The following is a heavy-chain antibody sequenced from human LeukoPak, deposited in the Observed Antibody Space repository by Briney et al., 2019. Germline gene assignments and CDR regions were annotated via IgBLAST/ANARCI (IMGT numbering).Heavy chain of an antibody. CDR2: ISAGNGNT. D-gene: IGHD5-18*01. CDR3: ARSGRGLHNDY. CDR1: GYTFTSYG. Sequence: PGASVKVSCKASGYTFTSYGISWVRQAPGQGLEWMGWISAGNGNTKYSQKFQGRVTITRDTSASTAYMELSSLRSEDTAVYYCARSGRGLHNDYWGQGTLVTVSS. J-gene: IGHJ4*02. V-gene: IGHV1-18*01.